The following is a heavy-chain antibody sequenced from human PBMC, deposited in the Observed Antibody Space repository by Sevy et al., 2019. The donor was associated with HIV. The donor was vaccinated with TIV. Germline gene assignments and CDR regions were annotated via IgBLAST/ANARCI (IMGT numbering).Heavy chain of an antibody. CDR3: ARDRGGSSGLDY. J-gene: IGHJ4*02. Sequence: GGSLRLSCAASGFTFSSYAMHWVRQAPGKGLEWVAVISYDGSNKYYAHSVKGRFTISRDNSKNTLYLQMNSLRAEDTAVYYCARDRGGSSGLDYWGQGTLVTVSS. V-gene: IGHV3-30*04. CDR2: ISYDGSNK. CDR1: GFTFSSYA. D-gene: IGHD3-22*01.